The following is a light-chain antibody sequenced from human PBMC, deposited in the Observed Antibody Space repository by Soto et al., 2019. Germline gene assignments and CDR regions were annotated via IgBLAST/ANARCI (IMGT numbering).Light chain of an antibody. J-gene: IGLJ3*02. V-gene: IGLV2-14*01. Sequence: QSVLTQPASVTGSPGQSITISCSGTSSNIGRNDYVSWFQQHPGRAPRLLIYEVVNRPSGVSTRFSGSKSGNTASLTISGLQAEDEADFYCCSFTSSKTWVFGGGTKLTVL. CDR2: EVV. CDR3: CSFTSSKTWV. CDR1: SSNIGRNDY.